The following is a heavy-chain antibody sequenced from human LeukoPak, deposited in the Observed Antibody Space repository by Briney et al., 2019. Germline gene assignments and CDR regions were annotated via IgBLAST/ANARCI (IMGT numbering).Heavy chain of an antibody. CDR2: IIPILGIA. CDR3: ARERALTTVTTDWFDP. V-gene: IGHV1-69*04. Sequence: SVKVSCKASGGTFSSYAISWVRQAPGQGLEWMGRIIPILGIANYAQKFQGRVTITADKSTSTAYMELSSLRSEDTAVYYCARERALTTVTTDWFDPWGQGTLVTVSS. D-gene: IGHD4-17*01. CDR1: GGTFSSYA. J-gene: IGHJ5*02.